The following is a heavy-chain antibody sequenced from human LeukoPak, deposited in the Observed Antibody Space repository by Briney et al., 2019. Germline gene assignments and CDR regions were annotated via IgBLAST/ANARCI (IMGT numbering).Heavy chain of an antibody. J-gene: IGHJ3*02. CDR1: GFTFSSYA. D-gene: IGHD7-27*01. V-gene: IGHV3-30*02. CDR3: AKPPPWGLDAFDI. CDR2: IRYDGSNK. Sequence: PGGSLRLSCAASGFTFSSYAMTWVRQAPGKGLEWVAFIRYDGSNKYYADSVKGRFTISRDNSKNTLYLQMNSLRAEDTAVYYCAKPPPWGLDAFDIWGQGTMVTVSS.